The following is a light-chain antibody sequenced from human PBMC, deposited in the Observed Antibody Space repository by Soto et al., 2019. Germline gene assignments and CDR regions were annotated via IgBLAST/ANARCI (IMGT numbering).Light chain of an antibody. V-gene: IGKV3-20*01. CDR1: QTVPSIY. Sequence: VLTQSPGTLSLSPGERATLSCRASQTVPSIYLAWYQQKSGQTPRLLIYGASSRATGIPDRFSGSGSGTDFTLTISRLEPEDFAVYYCQQYGSSSTFGQGTRLEIK. J-gene: IGKJ5*01. CDR2: GAS. CDR3: QQYGSSST.